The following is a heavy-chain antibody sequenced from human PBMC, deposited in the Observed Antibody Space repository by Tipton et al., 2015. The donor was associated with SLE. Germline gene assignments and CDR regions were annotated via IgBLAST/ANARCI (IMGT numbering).Heavy chain of an antibody. CDR2: IRYDGSNK. V-gene: IGHV3-30*02. Sequence: SGFTFSSYGMHWVRQAPGKGLEWVTFIRYDGSNKYYADSVKGRFTISRDNFKSRLYLQMNSLRAEDTAVYYCAKGGEWELHHFDYWGQGTLVTVSS. CDR1: GFTFSSYG. J-gene: IGHJ4*02. CDR3: AKGGEWELHHFDY. D-gene: IGHD1-26*01.